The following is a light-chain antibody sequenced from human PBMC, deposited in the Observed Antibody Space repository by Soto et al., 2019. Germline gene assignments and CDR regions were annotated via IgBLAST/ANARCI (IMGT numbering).Light chain of an antibody. CDR2: AAS. CDR3: QKYNSAPCT. J-gene: IGKJ3*01. Sequence: DIQMTQSPSSLSASVGDRVTITCRASQGISNYLAWYQQKPGKVPKVLIYAASTLQSGVPSRISGSGSGTDFSLTISSLQPEDVATYYCQKYNSAPCTFGHGTKVDIK. CDR1: QGISNY. V-gene: IGKV1-27*01.